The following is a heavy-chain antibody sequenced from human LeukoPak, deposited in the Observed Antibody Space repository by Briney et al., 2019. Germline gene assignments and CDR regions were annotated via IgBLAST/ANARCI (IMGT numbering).Heavy chain of an antibody. CDR2: ISAYNGNT. D-gene: IGHD3-3*01. CDR3: ARVPYYDLWSGYYPFDY. J-gene: IGHJ4*02. V-gene: IGHV1-18*01. Sequence: ASVQVSCKASGCTFTSYGISWVRQAPGQGLEWMGWISAYNGNTNYAQKLQGRVTMTTDTSTSTAYMELRSLRSDDTAVYYCARVPYYDLWSGYYPFDYWGQGTLVTVSS. CDR1: GCTFTSYG.